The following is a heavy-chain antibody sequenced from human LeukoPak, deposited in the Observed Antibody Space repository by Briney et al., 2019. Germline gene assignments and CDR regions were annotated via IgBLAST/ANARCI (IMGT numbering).Heavy chain of an antibody. D-gene: IGHD2-15*01. V-gene: IGHV1-2*02. Sequence: ASVKVSCKASGYTFTGYYMHWVRQAPGQGLEWMGWINPNSGGTNYAQKFQGRVAMTRDTSISTAYMELSRLRSDDTAVYYCARAYCSGGSCKGTYGYYFDYWGQGTLVTVSS. CDR1: GYTFTGYY. CDR3: ARAYCSGGSCKGTYGYYFDY. J-gene: IGHJ4*02. CDR2: INPNSGGT.